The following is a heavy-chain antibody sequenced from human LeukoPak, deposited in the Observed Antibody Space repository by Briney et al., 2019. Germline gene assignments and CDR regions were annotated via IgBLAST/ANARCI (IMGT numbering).Heavy chain of an antibody. V-gene: IGHV3-23*01. CDR3: AAPYSSGWYENDAFDI. CDR2: ISGSGGST. Sequence: GGSLRLSCAASGFTFSSYAMSWVRQAPGKGLEWVSAISGSGGSTNYADSVKGRFTISRDNSKNTLYLQMNSLRAEDTAVYYCAAPYSSGWYENDAFDIWGQGTMVTVSS. CDR1: GFTFSSYA. J-gene: IGHJ3*02. D-gene: IGHD6-19*01.